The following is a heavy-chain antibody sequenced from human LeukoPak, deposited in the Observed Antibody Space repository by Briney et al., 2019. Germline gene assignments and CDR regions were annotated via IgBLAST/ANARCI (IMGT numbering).Heavy chain of an antibody. Sequence: ASVKVSCKASGYTFTSYAMNWVRQAPGQGLEWMGWINTNTGNPTYAQGFTGRFVFSLDTSVSTAYLQISSLEAEDTAVYYCASREGLYGSGSYYTDLDYWGQGTLVTVSS. V-gene: IGHV7-4-1*02. D-gene: IGHD3-10*01. CDR2: INTNTGNP. CDR3: ASREGLYGSGSYYTDLDY. CDR1: GYTFTSYA. J-gene: IGHJ4*02.